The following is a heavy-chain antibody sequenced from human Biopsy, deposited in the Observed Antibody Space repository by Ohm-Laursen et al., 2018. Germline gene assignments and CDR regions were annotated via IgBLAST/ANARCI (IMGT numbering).Heavy chain of an antibody. D-gene: IGHD3-10*01. CDR2: VFWDDDK. J-gene: IGHJ4*02. CDR1: GFSLSTTGVG. Sequence: TQALTLTLAFSGFSLSTTGVGVTWIRQPPGKALECLAVVFWDDDKRYSPSLKNRLSITKDTSKNQVVLTMTNMDPVDTATYYCTQRRRRWFGESSHHETVGDYWGQGTLVTVSS. CDR3: TQRRRRWFGESSHHETVGDY. V-gene: IGHV2-5*02.